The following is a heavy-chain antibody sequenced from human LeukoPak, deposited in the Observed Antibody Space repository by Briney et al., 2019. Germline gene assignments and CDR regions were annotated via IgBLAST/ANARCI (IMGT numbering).Heavy chain of an antibody. Sequence: SETQSLTCTVSGGSISSSNYYWGWIRQPPGKGLEWIGSIYYSGNTYYNPSLKSRVTISVDTSKNQFSLKLTSVTAADTAVYYCAHFKGGSFDFWGQGTMVTDSS. CDR2: IYYSGNT. CDR1: GGSISSSNYY. J-gene: IGHJ3*01. CDR3: AHFKGGSFDF. D-gene: IGHD1-26*01. V-gene: IGHV4-39*01.